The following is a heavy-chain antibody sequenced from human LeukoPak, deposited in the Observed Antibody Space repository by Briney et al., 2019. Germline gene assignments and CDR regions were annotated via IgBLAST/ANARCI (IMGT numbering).Heavy chain of an antibody. V-gene: IGHV4-61*02. J-gene: IGHJ6*03. D-gene: IGHD1-26*01. CDR1: GGSISSSSYY. CDR3: ARGLSGSYLVGYYYYYMDV. CDR2: IYTSGST. Sequence: SETLSLTCTVSGGSISSSSYYSSWIRQPAGKGLEWIGRIYTSGSTNYNPSLKSRVTISVDKSKNQFSLKLISVTAADTAVYYCARGLSGSYLVGYYYYYMDVWGKGTTVTVSS.